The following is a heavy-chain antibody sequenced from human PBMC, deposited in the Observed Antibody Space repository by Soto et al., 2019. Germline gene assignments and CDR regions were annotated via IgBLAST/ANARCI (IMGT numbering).Heavy chain of an antibody. CDR3: ARQTLYRAAAGPIFDY. V-gene: IGHV4-39*01. CDR2: IYYSGST. Sequence: PSETLSLTCTVSGGSISSSSYYWGWIRQPPGKGLEWIGSIYYSGSTYYNPSLKSRVTISVDTSKNQFSLKLRSVTAADTALYYCARQTLYRAAAGPIFDYWGQGTLVTVSS. J-gene: IGHJ4*02. CDR1: GGSISSSSYY. D-gene: IGHD6-13*01.